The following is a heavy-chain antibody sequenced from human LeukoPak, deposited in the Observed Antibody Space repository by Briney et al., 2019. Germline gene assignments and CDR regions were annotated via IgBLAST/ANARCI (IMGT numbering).Heavy chain of an antibody. J-gene: IGHJ4*02. Sequence: PGGSLRLSCAASGFTFSRYSMNWVGQPPGKGLEWVSYISSSSSTIYYADSVKGRFTISRDDAKNSLYLQMNSLGAEDTAVYYCARDSGYWGQGTLVTVSS. CDR1: GFTFSRYS. V-gene: IGHV3-48*01. CDR3: ARDSGY. CDR2: ISSSSSTI. D-gene: IGHD3-10*01.